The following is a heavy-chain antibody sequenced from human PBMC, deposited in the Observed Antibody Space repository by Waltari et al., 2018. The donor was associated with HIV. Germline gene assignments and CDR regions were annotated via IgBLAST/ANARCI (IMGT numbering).Heavy chain of an antibody. CDR1: GASFDGYF. J-gene: IGHJ4*02. Sequence: QVRLYQWGAGLLRPSDTLSLTCAVYGASFDGYFWSWVRQSPGQGLEWTGEISHNENSNLNPSLKSRITMSIDTSKRHFSLKMISVTAADTAVYYCASQDTATFTSNFHYWGQGTQVTVSS. CDR3: ASQDTATFTSNFHY. V-gene: IGHV4-34*01. D-gene: IGHD5-18*01. CDR2: ISHNENS.